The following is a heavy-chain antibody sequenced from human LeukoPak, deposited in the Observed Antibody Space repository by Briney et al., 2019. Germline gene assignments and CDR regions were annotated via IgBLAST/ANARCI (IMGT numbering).Heavy chain of an antibody. CDR2: IYTSGST. D-gene: IGHD3-10*01. Sequence: PSETLSLTCTVSGGSISSGSYHWSWIRQPAGKGLEWIGRIYTSGSTNYNPSLKSRVTISVDTSKNQFSLKLSSVTAADTAVYYCAQINYYGSGSYIVAYGMDVWGQGTTVTVSS. V-gene: IGHV4-61*02. CDR3: AQINYYGSGSYIVAYGMDV. J-gene: IGHJ6*02. CDR1: GGSISSGSYH.